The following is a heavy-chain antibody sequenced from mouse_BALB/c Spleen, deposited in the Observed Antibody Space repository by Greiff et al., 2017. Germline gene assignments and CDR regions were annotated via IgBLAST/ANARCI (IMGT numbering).Heavy chain of an antibody. CDR3: ARDYYGFDY. CDR1: GFTFSSYG. Sequence: EVMLVESGGGLVKPGGSLKLSCAASGFTFSSYGMSWVRQTPDKRLEWVATISSGGSYTYYPDSVKGRFTISRDNAKNTLYLQMSSLKSEDTAMYYCARDYYGFDYWGQGTTLTVSS. V-gene: IGHV5-6*03. J-gene: IGHJ2*01. D-gene: IGHD1-1*01. CDR2: ISSGGSYT.